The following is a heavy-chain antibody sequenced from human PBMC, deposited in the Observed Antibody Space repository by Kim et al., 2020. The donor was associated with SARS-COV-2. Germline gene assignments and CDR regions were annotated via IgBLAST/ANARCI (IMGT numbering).Heavy chain of an antibody. CDR2: IYYSGST. CDR3: ARLERGSSGWYGYYYYGMDG. V-gene: IGHV4-39*01. D-gene: IGHD6-19*01. J-gene: IGHJ6*02. CDR1: GGSISSSSYY. Sequence: SETLSLTCTVSGGSISSSSYYWGWIRQPPGKGLEWIGSIYYSGSTYYNPSLKSRVTRSVDTSKNQFSLKLSSVTAADTAVYYCARLERGSSGWYGYYYYGMDGWGQGTTVTVSS.